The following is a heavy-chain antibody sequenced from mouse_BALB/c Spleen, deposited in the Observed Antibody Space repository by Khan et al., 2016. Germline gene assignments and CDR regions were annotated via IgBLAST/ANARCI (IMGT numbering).Heavy chain of an antibody. CDR2: INTHSGVP. CDR3: ARSRYRTGGDF. D-gene: IGHD2-14*01. J-gene: IGHJ2*01. CDR1: GYTFTTAG. Sequence: LVESGPELKKPGETVRISCKASGYTFTTAGLQWVQKMPGKGLKWIGWINTHSGVPKYAEDFKGRFAFSLETSANTAYLQISNLKNEDTATYFCARSRYRTGGDFWGQGTTLTVSS. V-gene: IGHV9-4*02.